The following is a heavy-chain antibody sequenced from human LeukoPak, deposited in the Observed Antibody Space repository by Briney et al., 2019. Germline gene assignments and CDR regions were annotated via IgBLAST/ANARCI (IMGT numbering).Heavy chain of an antibody. CDR2: INWNGGST. V-gene: IGHV3-20*04. Sequence: PGGSLRLSCAASGFTFSNYAMSWVRQAPGKGLEWVSGINWNGGSTSYADSVKGRFTISRDNAKNSLYLQMNSLRAEDTAVYYCARDGYTADYWGQGTLVTVSS. J-gene: IGHJ4*02. CDR3: ARDGYTADY. D-gene: IGHD5-24*01. CDR1: GFTFSNYA.